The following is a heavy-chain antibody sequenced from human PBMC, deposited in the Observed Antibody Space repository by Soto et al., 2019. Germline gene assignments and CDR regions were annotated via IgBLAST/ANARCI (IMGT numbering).Heavy chain of an antibody. Sequence: PGESLKISCKSSGYSFTSYWIGWVRQMPGKGLEWMGIIYPGDSDTRYSPSFQAQVTISADKSFSTAYLQWSGLKASDTALFYCARQRYCSGGSSCRYFDYWGQGTLVTVS. CDR3: ARQRYCSGGSSCRYFDY. D-gene: IGHD2-15*01. V-gene: IGHV5-51*01. CDR1: GYSFTSYW. J-gene: IGHJ4*02. CDR2: IYPGDSDT.